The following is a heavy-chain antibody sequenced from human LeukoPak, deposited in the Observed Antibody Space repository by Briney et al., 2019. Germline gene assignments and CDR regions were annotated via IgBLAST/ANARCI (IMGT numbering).Heavy chain of an antibody. J-gene: IGHJ4*02. CDR3: ARLQWLVHDDVTTWAHFDY. Sequence: GGSLRLSCAASGFTVSSTYMSWVRQAPGKGLEWVSVIYTRGNTYYADSVKGRFTISRDNAKNSLYLQMNSLRAEDTAVYYCARLQWLVHDDVTTWAHFDYWGQGTLVTVSS. CDR2: IYTRGNT. V-gene: IGHV3-53*01. CDR1: GFTVSSTY. D-gene: IGHD6-19*01.